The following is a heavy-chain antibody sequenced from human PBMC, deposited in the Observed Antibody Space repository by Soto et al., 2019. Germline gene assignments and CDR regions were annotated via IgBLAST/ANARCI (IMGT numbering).Heavy chain of an antibody. Sequence: QVQLVESGGGVVQPGRSLRLSCAASGFTFSHYGMHWVRQAPGKGLEWVSVISYDGSNKYYADSVQGRFTISRDNSKNTLYLQMNSLRAEDTAVYYCAKAGFYGDYSYFDYWGQGTLVTVFS. CDR1: GFTFSHYG. J-gene: IGHJ4*02. D-gene: IGHD4-17*01. V-gene: IGHV3-30*18. CDR2: ISYDGSNK. CDR3: AKAGFYGDYSYFDY.